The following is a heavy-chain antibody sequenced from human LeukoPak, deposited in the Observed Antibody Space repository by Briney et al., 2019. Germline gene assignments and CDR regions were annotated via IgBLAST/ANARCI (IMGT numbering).Heavy chain of an antibody. J-gene: IGHJ4*02. Sequence: PSETLSLTCAVYGGSFSGYYWSWIRQPPGKGLEWIGEINHSGSTNYNPSLKSRVTISVDTSKNQFSLKLSSVTAADTAVYYCARGDKSGYSDYWGQGTLVTVSS. CDR1: GGSFSGYY. CDR3: ARGDKSGYSDY. CDR2: INHSGST. V-gene: IGHV4-34*01. D-gene: IGHD3-22*01.